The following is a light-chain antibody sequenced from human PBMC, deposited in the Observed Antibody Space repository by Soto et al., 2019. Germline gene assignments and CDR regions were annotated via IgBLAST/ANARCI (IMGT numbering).Light chain of an antibody. CDR3: QQRSNRPPIT. Sequence: EIVMTQSPVTLSVSPGERVTLSCRASQSVSSNLAWYQQKPGQAPRLLIYDASNRAPGIPARFSGSGSGTDFTLTISSLEPEDFAVYYCQQRSNRPPITFGQGTRLEIK. V-gene: IGKV3-11*01. CDR2: DAS. CDR1: QSVSSN. J-gene: IGKJ5*01.